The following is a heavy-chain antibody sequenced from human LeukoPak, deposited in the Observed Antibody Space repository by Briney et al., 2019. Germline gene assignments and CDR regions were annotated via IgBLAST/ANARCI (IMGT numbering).Heavy chain of an antibody. Sequence: GGSLRLSCAASGFTFSSYAMSWVRQAPGKGLEWVSAISGSGGSTYYADSVKGRFTISRDNSKNTPYMQMNSLRAEDTAVYYCAKVVLPFRTINAFDFWGQGTMVTVSS. CDR1: GFTFSSYA. CDR2: ISGSGGST. CDR3: AKVVLPFRTINAFDF. V-gene: IGHV3-23*01. J-gene: IGHJ3*01. D-gene: IGHD4/OR15-4a*01.